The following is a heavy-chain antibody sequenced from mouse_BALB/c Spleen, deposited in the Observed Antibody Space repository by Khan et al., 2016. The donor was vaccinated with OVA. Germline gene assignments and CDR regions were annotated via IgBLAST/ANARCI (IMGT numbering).Heavy chain of an antibody. Sequence: EVQLQQSGPELVKPEASVKMSCKASGYTYTSYVMHWVKQKPGQGLEWIGYINPYNDGTKYDEKFKGKATLISDKSSSTAYLELSSLTSEDSAVYYGARWGITTGFAYWGQGTLVTVSA. V-gene: IGHV1S136*01. CDR2: INPYNDGT. CDR3: ARWGITTGFAY. CDR1: GYTYTSYV. J-gene: IGHJ3*01. D-gene: IGHD2-4*01.